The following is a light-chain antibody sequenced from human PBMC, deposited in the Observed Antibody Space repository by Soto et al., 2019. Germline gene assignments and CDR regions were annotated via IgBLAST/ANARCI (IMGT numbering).Light chain of an antibody. Sequence: EIVLTQSPGTLSLSPGERATLSCRASQSVSSSYLAWYQQKPGQAPRLLIYGASGRATGIPDRFSGSGSGTDFTLTISRLEPEGFAVYYCQQYGSSLTWTFGQGTKVEIK. CDR2: GAS. CDR3: QQYGSSLTWT. V-gene: IGKV3-20*01. J-gene: IGKJ1*01. CDR1: QSVSSSY.